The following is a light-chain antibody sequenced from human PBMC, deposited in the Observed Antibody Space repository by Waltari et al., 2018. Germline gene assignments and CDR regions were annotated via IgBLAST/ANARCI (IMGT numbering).Light chain of an antibody. CDR3: TSYASIGTYV. J-gene: IGLJ1*01. CDR2: DVS. CDR1: SSDVGGYNY. Sequence: QSALTQPASVSGSPGQSISISYHGSSSDVGGYNYVSWYQQHPGKAPKVLIYDVSKWPSGVSNRFSGSKSGNTASLTISGLQAEDEADYYCTSYASIGTYVFGTGTKVTVL. V-gene: IGLV2-14*01.